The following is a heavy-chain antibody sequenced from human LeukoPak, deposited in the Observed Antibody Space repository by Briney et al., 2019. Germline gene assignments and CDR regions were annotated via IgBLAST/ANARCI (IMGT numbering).Heavy chain of an antibody. CDR3: ARDPVPEF. CDR2: ISSGGTI. Sequence: GGSLRLSCVVSGVTVSSSYMNWVRQAPGKGLECVSVISSGGTIYYADSVRGRFTISRDNSKNTVYLQMNSLRAEDTAVYYCARDPVPEFWGQGTMVTVSS. J-gene: IGHJ3*01. CDR1: GVTVSSSY. D-gene: IGHD1-14*01. V-gene: IGHV3-53*01.